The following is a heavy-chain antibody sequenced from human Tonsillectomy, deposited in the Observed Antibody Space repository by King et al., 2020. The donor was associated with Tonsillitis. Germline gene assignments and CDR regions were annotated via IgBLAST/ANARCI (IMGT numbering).Heavy chain of an antibody. CDR3: ARMQSSGWSLEF. J-gene: IGHJ4*02. CDR1: GVSLTTTGTR. Sequence: VTLKESGPALGKPTQTLTLTCTFSGVSLTTTGTRLSWIRQPPGKALEWLARIDWDDDKFYSTSLKTRLTMSKDTSKNQVVLTMTDRDPVDTATYYCARMQSSGWSLEFWGQGILVIVSS. CDR2: IDWDDDK. V-gene: IGHV2-70*04. D-gene: IGHD6-19*01.